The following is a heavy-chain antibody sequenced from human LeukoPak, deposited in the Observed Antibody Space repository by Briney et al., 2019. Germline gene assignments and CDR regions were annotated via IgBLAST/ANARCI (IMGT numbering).Heavy chain of an antibody. CDR3: ARGMTSGDS. CDR2: IYPRDSDT. V-gene: IGHV5-51*01. CDR1: GYTFSSYW. D-gene: IGHD1-26*01. Sequence: GESLKISCKGSGYTFSSYWIGWVRQMPGKGLEWMGVIYPRDSDTRYSPSFQGQVTISADKSIDTAYLQWSSLKASDTAMYFCARGMTSGDSWGQETLVTVSS. J-gene: IGHJ5*01.